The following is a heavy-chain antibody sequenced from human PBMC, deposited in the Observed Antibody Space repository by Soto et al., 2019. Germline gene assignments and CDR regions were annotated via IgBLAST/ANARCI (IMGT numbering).Heavy chain of an antibody. CDR2: IRSKAYGGTT. J-gene: IGHJ5*02. Sequence: GGSLRLSCTASGFTFGDYAMSWFRQAPGKGLEWVGFIRSKAYGGTTEYAASVKGRFTISRDDSKSIAYLQMNSLKTEDTAVYYCTRAAPLGPHTFDPWGQGTLVTVSS. D-gene: IGHD3-16*01. V-gene: IGHV3-49*03. CDR1: GFTFGDYA. CDR3: TRAAPLGPHTFDP.